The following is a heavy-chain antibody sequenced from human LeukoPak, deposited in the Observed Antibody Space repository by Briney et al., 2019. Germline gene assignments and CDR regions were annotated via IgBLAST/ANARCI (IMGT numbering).Heavy chain of an antibody. D-gene: IGHD3-10*01. V-gene: IGHV3-48*03. J-gene: IGHJ4*02. Sequence: GGSLRLFCAASGFTFSSYEMNWVRQAPGKGLEWVSYISSSGSTIYYADSVKGRFTISRDNAKNSLYPQMNSLRAEDTAVYYCARDSRGFDYWGQGTLVTVSS. CDR3: ARDSRGFDY. CDR1: GFTFSSYE. CDR2: ISSSGSTI.